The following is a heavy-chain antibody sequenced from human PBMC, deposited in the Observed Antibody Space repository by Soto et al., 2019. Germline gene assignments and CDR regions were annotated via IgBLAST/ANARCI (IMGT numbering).Heavy chain of an antibody. CDR2: IIPYNGNT. Sequence: QVQLVQSGAEVKKPGASVKVSCKASGYTFPSYGITWVRQAPGQGLEWMGWIIPYNGNTNSAQRLQGRISMTTDTSTSTAYMELRSLRSDETAVYYCARDALGMQWLPYYSDYWGQGTLVTVSS. CDR1: GYTFPSYG. V-gene: IGHV1-18*01. CDR3: ARDALGMQWLPYYSDY. D-gene: IGHD6-19*01. J-gene: IGHJ4*02.